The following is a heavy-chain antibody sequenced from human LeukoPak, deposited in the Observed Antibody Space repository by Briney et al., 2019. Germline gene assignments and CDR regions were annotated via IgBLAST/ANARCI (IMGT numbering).Heavy chain of an antibody. V-gene: IGHV3-7*01. CDR1: GFTFNNYW. CDR2: IKQDGSEK. J-gene: IGHJ4*02. Sequence: LSGGSLRLSCAASGFTFNNYWMSWVRQAPGKGLEWVANIKQDGSEKYYVDSVKGRFTISRDNAKNSLYLQMNSLRAENTAVYYCAPLGATSRFDDWGQGTLVTVSA. D-gene: IGHD1-26*01. CDR3: APLGATSRFDD.